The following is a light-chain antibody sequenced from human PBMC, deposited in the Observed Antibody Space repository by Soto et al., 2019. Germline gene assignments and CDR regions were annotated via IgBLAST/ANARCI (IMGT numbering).Light chain of an antibody. V-gene: IGLV2-14*01. CDR2: DVD. CDR3: SLFTSTSVV. J-gene: IGLJ2*01. CDR1: SSDVGDYNY. Sequence: QSALTQPASVSGSPGQSITISCTGTSSDVGDYNYVSWYQQRPGKAPKLMIFDVDNRPSGVSNRFSGSKSGNTASLTISGLQGEDEADYYCSLFTSTSVVFGGGTKLTVL.